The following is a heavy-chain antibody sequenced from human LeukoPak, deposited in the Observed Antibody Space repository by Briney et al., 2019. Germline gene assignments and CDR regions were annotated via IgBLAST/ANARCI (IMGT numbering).Heavy chain of an antibody. V-gene: IGHV3-64*01. Sequence: GGSLRLSCAASGFSFSSHGMHWVRQAPGKGLEYVSTIISNGGSTYYANSVKDRFTISRDNSKNTLYPQMGSLRAEDTALYYCARDMMGAPKALDIWGQGTMVTVSS. CDR2: IISNGGST. CDR1: GFSFSSHG. D-gene: IGHD1-26*01. J-gene: IGHJ3*02. CDR3: ARDMMGAPKALDI.